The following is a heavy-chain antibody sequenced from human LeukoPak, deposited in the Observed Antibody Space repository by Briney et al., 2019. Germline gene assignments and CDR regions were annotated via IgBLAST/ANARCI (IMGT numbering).Heavy chain of an antibody. V-gene: IGHV1-69*05. J-gene: IGHJ4*02. CDR1: GGSFSSEA. CDR2: IIPIFGTA. D-gene: IGHD2-15*01. CDR3: GRKAGDCGGGICYSIDY. Sequence: SVKVSCTAFGGSFSSEAISWVRQAPGQVLEWMGGIIPIFGTANYAQNFQGRVTITTDESTSTAYMEVSSLRSEDTAVYYCGRKAGDCGGGICYSIDYWGQGTLVTVSS.